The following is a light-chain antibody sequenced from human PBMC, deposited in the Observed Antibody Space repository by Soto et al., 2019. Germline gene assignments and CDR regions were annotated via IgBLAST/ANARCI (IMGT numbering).Light chain of an antibody. V-gene: IGLV1-44*01. CDR2: SNN. J-gene: IGLJ1*01. Sequence: QSVLTQPPSASGTPGQRVTISCSGGSSNIGTNSVNWYQQLPGTAPKLLIYSNNQRPSGVPDRFSGSKSGTSASLAISGLQSEDEADYYCAAWDANLNAYVLGTGTKVTVL. CDR1: SSNIGTNS. CDR3: AAWDANLNAYV.